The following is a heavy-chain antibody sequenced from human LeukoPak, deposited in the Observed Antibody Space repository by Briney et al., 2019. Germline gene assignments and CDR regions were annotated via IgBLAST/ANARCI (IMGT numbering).Heavy chain of an antibody. J-gene: IGHJ5*02. Sequence: PSETLSLTCTVSGDSIRSYYWSWIRQPPGKGLGWIGYIYYSGSTNYNPSLKSRVTISLDTSKNHFSLKVSSVTAADTAVYYRASGNYDFWSGHPNWFDPWGQGTLVTVSS. CDR3: ASGNYDFWSGHPNWFDP. D-gene: IGHD3-3*01. V-gene: IGHV4-59*01. CDR2: IYYSGST. CDR1: GDSIRSYY.